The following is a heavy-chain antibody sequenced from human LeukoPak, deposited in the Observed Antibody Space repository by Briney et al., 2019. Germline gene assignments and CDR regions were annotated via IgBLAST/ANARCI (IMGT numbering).Heavy chain of an antibody. CDR3: ARVRDYDFWSGYYTPLLYDY. V-gene: IGHV3-7*01. CDR1: GFTFSSYW. Sequence: GGSLRLSCAAAGFTFSSYWMSWVSQAPGKGLEWVANIKQDGSEKYYVDSVKGRFTIARDNAKNSLYLQMNSLRAEDTAVYYCARVRDYDFWSGYYTPLLYDYWGQGTLVTVSS. CDR2: IKQDGSEK. J-gene: IGHJ4*02. D-gene: IGHD3-3*01.